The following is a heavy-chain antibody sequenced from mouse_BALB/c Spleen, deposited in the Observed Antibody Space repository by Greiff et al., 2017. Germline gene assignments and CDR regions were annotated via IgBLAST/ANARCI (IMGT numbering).Heavy chain of an antibody. CDR2: IDPSDSET. CDR1: GYTFTSYW. Sequence: QVQLQQPGAELVKPGAPVKLSCKASGYTFTSYWMNWVKQRPGRGLEWIGRIDPSDSETHYNQKFKDKATLTVDKSSSTAYIQLSSLTSEDSAVYYCARARAYYAMDYWGQGTSVTVSS. J-gene: IGHJ4*01. CDR3: ARARAYYAMDY. D-gene: IGHD3-3*01. V-gene: IGHV1-69*02.